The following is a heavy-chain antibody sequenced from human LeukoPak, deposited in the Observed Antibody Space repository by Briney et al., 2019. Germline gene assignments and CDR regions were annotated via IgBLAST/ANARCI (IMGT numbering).Heavy chain of an antibody. Sequence: HGESLKISCKGSGXVFTHNWIGWVRQMPGKGLEWMGIIYPGDSDTRYSPSFEGQVTISVDKSISTAYLQWSSLKASDTAMYYCARQTRDGSGSRGYSFDFWGQGTLVTVSS. CDR3: ARQTRDGSGSRGYSFDF. D-gene: IGHD3-10*01. CDR2: IYPGDSDT. J-gene: IGHJ4*02. CDR1: GXVFTHNW. V-gene: IGHV5-51*01.